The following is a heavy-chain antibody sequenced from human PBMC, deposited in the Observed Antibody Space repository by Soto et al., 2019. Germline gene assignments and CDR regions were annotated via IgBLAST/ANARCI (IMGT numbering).Heavy chain of an antibody. CDR1: GGSISRYY. CDR2: IYYSGST. Sequence: PSETLSRTCTVAGGSISRYYWSWIRQPPGKGLEWIGYIYYSGSTNYNPPLKSRVTISVDTSKNQFSLKLSSVTAADTAVYYCARGRRGMDVWGHGTLVTVSS. J-gene: IGHJ6*02. V-gene: IGHV4-59*01. CDR3: ARGRRGMDV.